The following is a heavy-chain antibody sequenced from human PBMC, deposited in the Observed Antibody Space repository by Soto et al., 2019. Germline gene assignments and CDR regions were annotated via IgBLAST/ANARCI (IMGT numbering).Heavy chain of an antibody. V-gene: IGHV3-74*01. D-gene: IGHD3-3*01. CDR3: ARESRFLEWLSLNWFDP. Sequence: GGSLRLSCAASGFTFSDHWMHWVRQVPGKGLVWVARINSDGSTTTYADSVKGRFTISRDNAKNSLYLQMNGLRDEDTAVYYCARESRFLEWLSLNWFDPWGQGTLVTVSS. J-gene: IGHJ5*02. CDR1: GFTFSDHW. CDR2: INSDGSTT.